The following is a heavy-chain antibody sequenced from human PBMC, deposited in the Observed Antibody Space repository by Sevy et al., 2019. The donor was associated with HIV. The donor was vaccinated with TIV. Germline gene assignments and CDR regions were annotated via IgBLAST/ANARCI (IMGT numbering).Heavy chain of an antibody. CDR2: IHGGDDTT. D-gene: IGHD3-3*01. CDR3: AKDILGWAFDY. Sequence: GGSLRLSCAASGFGLNGNAMSWVRQAPGKGLEWVAAIHGGDDTTHYGDSVKGRFTISRDSFMNILYLQMDSLRVEDTAVYYCAKDILGWAFDYWGHGTLVTVSS. V-gene: IGHV3-23*01. J-gene: IGHJ4*01. CDR1: GFGLNGNA.